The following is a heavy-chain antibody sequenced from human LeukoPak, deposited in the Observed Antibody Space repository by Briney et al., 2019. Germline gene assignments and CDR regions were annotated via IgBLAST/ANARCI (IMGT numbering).Heavy chain of an antibody. CDR2: IQYDGSNE. CDR1: GFTFSSYG. D-gene: IGHD5-18*01. J-gene: IGHJ4*02. CDR3: VRLPRSYGSLRSFDY. V-gene: IGHV3-30*19. Sequence: GGSLRLSCAASGFTFSSYGMHWVRQAPGKGLEWVAYIQYDGSNEQYADSVKGRFSISRDSSKNILYLQMNSLRAEDTAVYYCVRLPRSYGSLRSFDYWGQGTLVTVSS.